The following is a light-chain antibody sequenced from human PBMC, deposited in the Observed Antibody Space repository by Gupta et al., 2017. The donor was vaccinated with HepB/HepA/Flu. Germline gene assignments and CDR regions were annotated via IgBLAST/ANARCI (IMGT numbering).Light chain of an antibody. Sequence: EIVLTQSPATLSLSPGERATLSCRASQSVSSYLAWYQQKPGQAPRLLIYDASNRATGIPARFRGSGSGTDFTLTSSSLEPEDFAVYYCQQRSNWPLLTFGGGTKVEIK. CDR1: QSVSSY. CDR3: QQRSNWPLLT. J-gene: IGKJ4*01. V-gene: IGKV3-11*01. CDR2: DAS.